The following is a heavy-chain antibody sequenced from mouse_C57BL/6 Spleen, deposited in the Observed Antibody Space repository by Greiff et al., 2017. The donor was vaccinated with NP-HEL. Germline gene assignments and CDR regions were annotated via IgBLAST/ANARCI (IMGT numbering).Heavy chain of an antibody. D-gene: IGHD3-3*01. Sequence: QVQLKESGAELVRPGTSVKVSCKASGYAFTNYLIEWVKQRPGQGLEWIGVINPGSGGTNYNEKFKGKATLTADKSSSTAYMQLSSLTSEDSAVYFCARGDLGRMDYWGQGTSVTVSS. V-gene: IGHV1-54*01. CDR2: INPGSGGT. J-gene: IGHJ4*01. CDR1: GYAFTNYL. CDR3: ARGDLGRMDY.